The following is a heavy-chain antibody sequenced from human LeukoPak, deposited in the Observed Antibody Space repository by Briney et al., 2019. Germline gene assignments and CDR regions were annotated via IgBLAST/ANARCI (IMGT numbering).Heavy chain of an antibody. CDR3: ARAVGATTECWFDP. V-gene: IGHV3-21*01. CDR2: ISSSSIYI. CDR1: GFTFSSYS. D-gene: IGHD1-26*01. J-gene: IGHJ5*02. Sequence: KAGGSLRLSCAASGFTFSSYSMNWVRQAPGKGLEWVSSISSSSIYIYYADSVKGRFTISRDNAKNSLYLQMNSLRAEDTAVYYCARAVGATTECWFDPWGQGTLVTVSS.